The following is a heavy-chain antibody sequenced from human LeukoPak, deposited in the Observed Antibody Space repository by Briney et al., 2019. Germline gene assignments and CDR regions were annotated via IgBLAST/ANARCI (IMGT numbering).Heavy chain of an antibody. Sequence: GGSLRLSCAASGFTFSSYNMNWVRQAPGKGLEWVSYISSSSTIYYADSVKGRFTISRDNAKNSLYLQMNSLRDEDTAVYYCARAEPDYGGNSGFDYWGQGTLATVSS. J-gene: IGHJ4*02. CDR2: ISSSSTI. CDR1: GFTFSSYN. D-gene: IGHD4-23*01. CDR3: ARAEPDYGGNSGFDY. V-gene: IGHV3-48*02.